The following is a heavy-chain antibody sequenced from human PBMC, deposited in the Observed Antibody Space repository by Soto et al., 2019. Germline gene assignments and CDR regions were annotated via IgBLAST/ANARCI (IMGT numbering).Heavy chain of an antibody. CDR3: AEQADLIGYNYGSCFDF. V-gene: IGHV3-23*01. J-gene: IGHJ4*01. D-gene: IGHD5-18*01. CDR2: ITGSGVST. Sequence: EVQLLESGGGLVQPGGSLRLSCAASGFTFSSYTLNWVRQAPGQGLEWVSTITGSGVSTYYADSVKGRFTISRDNSKDRLYLQMNSLRADDTAVYYCAEQADLIGYNYGSCFDFWGHGTLVTVSS. CDR1: GFTFSSYT.